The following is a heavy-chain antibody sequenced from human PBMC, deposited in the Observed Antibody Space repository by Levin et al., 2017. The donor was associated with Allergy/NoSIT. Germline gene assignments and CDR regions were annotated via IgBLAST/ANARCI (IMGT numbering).Heavy chain of an antibody. J-gene: IGHJ4*02. V-gene: IGHV3-30*03. Sequence: GGSLRLSCAASGFTFSSSGMHWVRQAPDKGLEWVAVISYDGSDKFYADSVKGRFTVSRDNSRDTLYLQMDSLRAEDAALYYCARDRSRSWSFDYWGQGTLVTVSS. CDR2: ISYDGSDK. CDR1: GFTFSSSG. D-gene: IGHD6-13*01. CDR3: ARDRSRSWSFDY.